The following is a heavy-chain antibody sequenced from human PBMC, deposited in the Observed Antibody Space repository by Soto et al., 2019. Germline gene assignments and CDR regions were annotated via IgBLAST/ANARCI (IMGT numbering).Heavy chain of an antibody. CDR3: ARRGGYYGRRGYFDY. D-gene: IGHD3-10*01. J-gene: IGHJ4*02. CDR1: GGSISSSSYY. Sequence: LETLSLTCTVSGGSISSSSYYWGWIRQPPGKGLEWIGSIYYSGSTYYNPSLKSRVTISVDTSKNQFSLKLSSVTAADTAVYYCARRGGYYGRRGYFDYWGQGTLVTVSS. V-gene: IGHV4-39*01. CDR2: IYYSGST.